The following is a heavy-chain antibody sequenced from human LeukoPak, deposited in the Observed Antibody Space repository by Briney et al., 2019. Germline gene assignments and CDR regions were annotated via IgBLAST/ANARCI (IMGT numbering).Heavy chain of an antibody. V-gene: IGHV3-23*01. CDR2: ISGSGGRT. J-gene: IGHJ4*02. CDR3: VKDRCDRTTCPEI. CDR1: GCTFSTYA. D-gene: IGHD2-2*01. Sequence: GGSLRLSCAASGCTFSTYAMTWVRQPPGEGLEWVSGISGSGGRTYHTASVKGRFTISRDNSKNTLHLQISSLKPEDTALYYCVKDRCDRTTCPEIWGEGTLVTVSS.